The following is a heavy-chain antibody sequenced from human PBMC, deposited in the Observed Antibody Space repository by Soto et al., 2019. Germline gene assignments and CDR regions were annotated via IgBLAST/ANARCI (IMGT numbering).Heavy chain of an antibody. CDR2: IKQDGSEE. Sequence: EVQLVESGGGLVQPGGSLRLSCVDSGFTFSSYWMSWVRQAPVKGLEWVGNIKQDGSEENYVDSLKGRFTISRDNAKNSMYLQMNRLRVEDTAVYYCARIAATGRGWDVCGQGTTVVVSS. D-gene: IGHD6-13*01. V-gene: IGHV3-7*01. CDR1: GFTFSSYW. CDR3: ARIAATGRGWDV. J-gene: IGHJ6*02.